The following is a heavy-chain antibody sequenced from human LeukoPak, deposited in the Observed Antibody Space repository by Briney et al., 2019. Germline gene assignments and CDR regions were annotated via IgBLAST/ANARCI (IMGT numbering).Heavy chain of an antibody. CDR2: IYHSGST. D-gene: IGHD2-15*01. CDR1: GGSINSDGYS. CDR3: ARPYCSAGNCYSNFDS. V-gene: IGHV4-30-2*01. J-gene: IGHJ4*02. Sequence: SETLSLTCAVSGGSINSDGYSWSWIRQPPGKGLEWIGYIYHSGSTYYNPSLKSRVTISVDTSKKQFSLKLSSVTAADTAVYYCARPYCSAGNCYSNFDSWGQGTLVTVSS.